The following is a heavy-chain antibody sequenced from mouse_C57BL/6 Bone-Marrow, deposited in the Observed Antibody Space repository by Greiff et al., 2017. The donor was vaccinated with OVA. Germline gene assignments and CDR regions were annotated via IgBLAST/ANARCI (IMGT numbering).Heavy chain of an antibody. V-gene: IGHV1-61*01. D-gene: IGHD2-4*01. CDR3: ARIYYDYDGFAY. J-gene: IGHJ3*01. CDR1: GYTFTSYW. Sequence: VQLQQPGAELVRPGSSVKLYCKASGYTFTSYWMDWVKQRPGQGLEWIGNIYPSDSETHYNQKFKDKATLTVDKSSSTAYMQLSSLTSEDSAVYYCARIYYDYDGFAYWGQGTLVTVSA. CDR2: IYPSDSET.